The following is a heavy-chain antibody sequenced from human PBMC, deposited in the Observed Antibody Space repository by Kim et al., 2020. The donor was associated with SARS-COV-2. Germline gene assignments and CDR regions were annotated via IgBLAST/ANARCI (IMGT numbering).Heavy chain of an antibody. CDR2: IYSGGST. V-gene: IGHV3-53*01. CDR1: GFAVSNNY. CDR3: AREGYDSSGYGAFDI. J-gene: IGHJ3*02. Sequence: GRSLRLSCAASGFAVSNNYVSWVRQAPGKGLEWVSVIYSGGSTYYADSVKGRFTISRDNSKNTLYLQMNSLRAEDTAVYYCAREGYDSSGYGAFDIWGQGTMVTVSS. D-gene: IGHD3-22*01.